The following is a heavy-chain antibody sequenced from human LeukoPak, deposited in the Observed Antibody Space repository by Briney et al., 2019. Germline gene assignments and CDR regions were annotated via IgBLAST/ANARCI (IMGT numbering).Heavy chain of an antibody. V-gene: IGHV4-34*01. J-gene: IGHJ4*02. CDR3: ARRGSGSWWVFDY. CDR2: INHSGST. D-gene: IGHD6-19*01. CDR1: GGSFNDYY. Sequence: TSETLSLTCAVYGGSFNDYYWSWLRQPPGKGLEWIGEINHSGSTNYNPSLKSRVTISVDTSKNQFSLKLSSVTAADTAVYYCARRGSGSWWVFDYWGQGTLVTVYS.